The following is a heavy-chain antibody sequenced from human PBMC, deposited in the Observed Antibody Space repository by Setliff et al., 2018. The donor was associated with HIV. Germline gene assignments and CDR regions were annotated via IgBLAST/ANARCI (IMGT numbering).Heavy chain of an antibody. CDR2: IYHSGSS. V-gene: IGHV4-38-2*01. CDR1: GYSISSGYY. D-gene: IGHD5-18*01. J-gene: IGHJ4*02. Sequence: SETLSLTCAVSGYSISSGYYWGWIRQPPGKGLEWIGSIYHSGSSYYNPSLKSRVTISVDTSKNQFSLKLSSVTAADTAVYYCARLPGYSYGPFDYCGQGPLVSVSS. CDR3: ARLPGYSYGPFDY.